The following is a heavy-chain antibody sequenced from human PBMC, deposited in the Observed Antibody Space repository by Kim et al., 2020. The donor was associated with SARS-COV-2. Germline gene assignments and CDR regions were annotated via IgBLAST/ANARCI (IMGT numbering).Heavy chain of an antibody. V-gene: IGHV1-8*01. CDR2: MNPNSVNT. Sequence: ASVKVSCKASGYTFTSYDINWVRQATGQGLEWMGWMNPNSVNTGYAQKFQGRVTMTRNTSISTAYMELSSLRSEDTAVYYCARVSSGSYTYYYYGMDVWGQGTTVTVSS. CDR1: GYTFTSYD. CDR3: ARVSSGSYTYYYYGMDV. D-gene: IGHD1-26*01. J-gene: IGHJ6*02.